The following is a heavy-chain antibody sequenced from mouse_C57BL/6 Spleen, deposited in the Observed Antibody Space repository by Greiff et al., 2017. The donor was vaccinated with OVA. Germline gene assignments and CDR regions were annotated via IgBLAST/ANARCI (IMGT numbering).Heavy chain of an antibody. CDR2: IYPGDGDT. CDR3: ANWEGYFDV. D-gene: IGHD4-1*02. V-gene: IGHV1-82*01. Sequence: QVQLQQSGPELVKPGASVKISCKASGYAFSSSWMNWVKQRPGKGLEWIGRIYPGDGDTNYNGKFKGKATLTADKSSSTAYMQLSSLTSEDSAVYFCANWEGYFDVWGTGTTVTVSS. J-gene: IGHJ1*03. CDR1: GYAFSSSW.